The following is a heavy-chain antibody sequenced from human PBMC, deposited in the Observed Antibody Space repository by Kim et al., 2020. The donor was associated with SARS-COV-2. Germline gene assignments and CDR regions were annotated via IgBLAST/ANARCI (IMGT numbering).Heavy chain of an antibody. CDR3: ARGKHESVERGYPLFEH. Sequence: GGSLRLSCVAAGFTLSDYYMSWIRQAPGKGLEWVSYISRSESRYYADSVKGRVTISRENAKNSLYLEMNNLGADDTAVYYFARGKHESVERGYPLFEHWG. V-gene: IGHV3-11*04. J-gene: IGHJ1*01. CDR2: ISRSESR. D-gene: IGHD3-16*02. CDR1: GFTLSDYY.